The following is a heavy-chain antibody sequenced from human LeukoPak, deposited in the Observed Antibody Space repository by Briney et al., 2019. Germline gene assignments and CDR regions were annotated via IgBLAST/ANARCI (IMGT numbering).Heavy chain of an antibody. CDR2: IIPLLGIE. V-gene: IGHV1-69*04. D-gene: IGHD3-16*02. CDR3: ARGSRKITFGGVIWDYFDS. CDR1: GYTFTGYY. J-gene: IGHJ4*02. Sequence: SVKVSCKASGYTFTGYYMHWVRQAPGQGLEWLGRIIPLLGIENYAQKFRGRVTISADKSTNTAYMEVSSLTSEDTAVYYCARGSRKITFGGVIWDYFDSWGQGTLVIVSS.